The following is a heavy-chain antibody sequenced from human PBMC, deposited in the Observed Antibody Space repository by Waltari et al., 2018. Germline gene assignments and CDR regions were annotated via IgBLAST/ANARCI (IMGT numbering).Heavy chain of an antibody. V-gene: IGHV1-2*02. CDR2: INPTGGGT. Sequence: QVQLVQSGAEVKKPGASVKVSCKASGYTFTGYYMHWVRQAPGQGLEWMGWINPTGGGTNYAQKFQGRVTRTRDTSISTAYMELSRLRSDDTAVYYCARGKQWLVRGEYYFDYWGQGTLVTVSS. D-gene: IGHD6-19*01. CDR1: GYTFTGYY. J-gene: IGHJ4*02. CDR3: ARGKQWLVRGEYYFDY.